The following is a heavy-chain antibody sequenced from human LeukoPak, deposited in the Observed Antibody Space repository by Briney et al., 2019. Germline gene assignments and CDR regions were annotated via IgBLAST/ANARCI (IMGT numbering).Heavy chain of an antibody. V-gene: IGHV3-30-3*01. CDR2: ISYDGSNK. D-gene: IGHD2-2*01. CDR1: GFTFSSYA. J-gene: IGHJ4*02. CDR3: ARAVVVPAATDY. Sequence: PGGSLRLSCAASGFTFSSYAMHWVRQAPGKGLEWVAVISYDGSNKYYADSVKGRFTISRDNSKNTLYLQMNSLRAEDTAVYYCARAVVVPAATDYWGQGTLVTVSS.